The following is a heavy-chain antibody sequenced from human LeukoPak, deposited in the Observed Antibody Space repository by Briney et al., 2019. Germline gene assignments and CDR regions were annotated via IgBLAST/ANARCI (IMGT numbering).Heavy chain of an antibody. CDR1: GGSISSNY. V-gene: IGHV4-59*01. Sequence: SQTLSLTCTVSGGSISSNYWSWIRKSPGKGLEWIAYIYHSASTNYNPALKSRVTISEDTSKNQFSLKLNSVTAADTAVYYCARTLYGGNSYKYHYAMDVWGQGTTVTVSS. J-gene: IGHJ6*02. D-gene: IGHD4-23*01. CDR2: IYHSAST. CDR3: ARTLYGGNSYKYHYAMDV.